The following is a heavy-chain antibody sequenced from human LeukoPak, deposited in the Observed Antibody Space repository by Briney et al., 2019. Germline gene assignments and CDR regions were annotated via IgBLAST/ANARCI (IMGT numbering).Heavy chain of an antibody. D-gene: IGHD3-22*01. Sequence: GRSLRLSCVASGFTFSSYGMHWVRQAPGKGLEWVAVISYDGSNKYYADSVKGRFTISRDNSKNTLYLQMNSLRAEDTAVYYCAKDDIYDSSGYYGYWGQGTLVTVSS. J-gene: IGHJ4*02. CDR3: AKDDIYDSSGYYGY. V-gene: IGHV3-30*18. CDR2: ISYDGSNK. CDR1: GFTFSSYG.